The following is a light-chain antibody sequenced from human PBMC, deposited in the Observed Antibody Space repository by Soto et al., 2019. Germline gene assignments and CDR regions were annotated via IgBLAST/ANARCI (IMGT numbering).Light chain of an antibody. CDR1: LSVSSSY. V-gene: IGKV3-20*01. Sequence: EIVLTQSPGTLSLSPGERATLSCRASLSVSSSYLAWYQQKPGQAPRLLIYGASSRATGIPDRFSGSGSGTDFTLTISRLEPEDFAVYYCQQYGSSPPPITFGQGTRLEIK. CDR2: GAS. CDR3: QQYGSSPPPIT. J-gene: IGKJ5*01.